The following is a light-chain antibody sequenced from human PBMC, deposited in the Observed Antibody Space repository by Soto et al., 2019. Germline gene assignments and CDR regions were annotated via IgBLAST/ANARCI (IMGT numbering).Light chain of an antibody. J-gene: IGKJ1*01. CDR3: QQYGSSLWT. V-gene: IGKV3-20*01. Sequence: EIVLTQSPGTLSLSPGERATLSCRASQSVSSSYLAWYQQKPGQAPRLLIYGASSRATGIPDRFSGSGSGTDFTLTISRLEPEDFAVYYCQQYGSSLWTVGQGTKVEI. CDR1: QSVSSSY. CDR2: GAS.